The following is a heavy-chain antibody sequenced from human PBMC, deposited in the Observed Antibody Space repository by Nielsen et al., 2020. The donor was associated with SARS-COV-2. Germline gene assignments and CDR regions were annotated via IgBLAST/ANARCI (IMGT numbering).Heavy chain of an antibody. CDR3: ARSSNYYYGSGRPNWFDP. Sequence: GESLKISCAASGFTFSSYAMHWVRQAPGKGLEWVAVISYDGSNKYYADSVKGRFTISRDNSKNTLYLQMNSLRAEDTAVYYCARSSNYYYGSGRPNWFDPWGQGTLVTVSS. J-gene: IGHJ5*02. D-gene: IGHD3-10*01. V-gene: IGHV3-30-3*01. CDR1: GFTFSSYA. CDR2: ISYDGSNK.